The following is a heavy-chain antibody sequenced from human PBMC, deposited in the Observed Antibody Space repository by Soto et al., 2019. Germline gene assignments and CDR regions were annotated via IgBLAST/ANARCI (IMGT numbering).Heavy chain of an antibody. CDR2: ISGSGGST. D-gene: IGHD3-22*01. V-gene: IGHV3-23*01. CDR1: GFTFSSYA. J-gene: IGHJ4*02. CDR3: AKVAYYYDSSGYYYGYFDY. Sequence: EVQLLESGGGLVQPGGSLRLSCAASGFTFSSYAMSWVRQAPGKGLEWVSAISGSGGSTYYADSVKGRFTISRDNSKNTLYLQMNSLRAEDTAVYYCAKVAYYYDSSGYYYGYFDYWGQGTLVTVSS.